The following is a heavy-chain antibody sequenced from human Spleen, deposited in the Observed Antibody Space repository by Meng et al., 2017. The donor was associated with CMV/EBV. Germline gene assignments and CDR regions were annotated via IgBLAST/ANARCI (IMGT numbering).Heavy chain of an antibody. CDR2: ISNDNHKA. J-gene: IGHJ6*02. CDR3: ARNYDFWSGYSSYYYYGMDV. Sequence: ASVKVSCKAFGYTLTYYGIGWVRQAPGQGLEWMGWISNDNHKARYAQNVQGRVTMTLDASTNTAYMELRSLRSDDTAVYYCARNYDFWSGYSSYYYYGMDVWGQGTTVTVSS. V-gene: IGHV1-18*04. CDR1: GYTLTYYG. D-gene: IGHD3-3*01.